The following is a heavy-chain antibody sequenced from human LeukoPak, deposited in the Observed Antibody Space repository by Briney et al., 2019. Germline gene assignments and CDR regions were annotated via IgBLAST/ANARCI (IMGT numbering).Heavy chain of an antibody. V-gene: IGHV1-69*13. Sequence: GASVKVSCKASGGTFSSYAISWVRQAPGQGLEWMGGIIPIFGTANYAQKFQGRVTITADESTSTAYMELRSLRSDDTAVYYCARGGRTTFREAFDIWGQGTMVTVSS. CDR3: ARGGRTTFREAFDI. CDR1: GGTFSSYA. D-gene: IGHD2/OR15-2a*01. J-gene: IGHJ3*02. CDR2: IIPIFGTA.